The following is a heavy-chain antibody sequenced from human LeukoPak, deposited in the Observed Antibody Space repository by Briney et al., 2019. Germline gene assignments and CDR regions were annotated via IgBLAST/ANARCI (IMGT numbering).Heavy chain of an antibody. CDR3: AKDQNTVATAPFDY. V-gene: IGHV3-23*01. D-gene: IGHD4-17*01. Sequence: GGSLRLSCAASGFTFRSYAMSWVRQAPGKGLEWVSAINSAGSTYYGDSVRGRFTISRDNSKNVLYLQMNSLRAEDTALYYCAKDQNTVATAPFDYWGQGTLVTVSS. CDR2: INSAGST. CDR1: GFTFRSYA. J-gene: IGHJ4*02.